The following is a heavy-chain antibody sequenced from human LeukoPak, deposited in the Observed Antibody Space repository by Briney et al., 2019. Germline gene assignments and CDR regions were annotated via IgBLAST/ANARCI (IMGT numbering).Heavy chain of an antibody. D-gene: IGHD3-10*01. Sequence: GASVKVSCKASGGTFSSYAISWVRQAPGQGLEWMGGTIPIFGTANYAQKFQGRVTITADESTSTAYMELSSLRSEDTAVYYCARDSITMVRGVTQEGWFDPWGQGTLVTVSS. V-gene: IGHV1-69*01. CDR1: GGTFSSYA. CDR2: TIPIFGTA. J-gene: IGHJ5*02. CDR3: ARDSITMVRGVTQEGWFDP.